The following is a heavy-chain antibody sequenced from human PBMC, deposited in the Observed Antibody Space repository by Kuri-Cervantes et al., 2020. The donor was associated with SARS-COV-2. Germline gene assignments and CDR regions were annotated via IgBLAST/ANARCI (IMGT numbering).Heavy chain of an antibody. D-gene: IGHD2-15*01. CDR1: GFTFDDYA. CDR2: ISWNSGSI. CDR3: AKESWYEDSRLGYFDL. J-gene: IGHJ2*01. V-gene: IGHV3-9*01. Sequence: LSLTCAASGFTFDDYAMHWVRQVPGKGLEWVSGISWNSGSIGYADSVKGRFTISRDNAKNSLYLQMNSLRAEDTALYYCAKESWYEDSRLGYFDLWGRGTLVTVSS.